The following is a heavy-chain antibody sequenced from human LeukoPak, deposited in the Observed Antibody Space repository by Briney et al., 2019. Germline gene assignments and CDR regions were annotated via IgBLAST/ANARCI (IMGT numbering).Heavy chain of an antibody. CDR2: IYFSGNT. D-gene: IGHD3-3*01. Sequence: KPSETLSLTCTVSSGSIDNYYLSWIRQPPGKGLEWIAHIYFSGNTNYNPSLKSRVTISVDRSKNQFSLKLRSVTAADTAVYYCARHLWSEYHKFDYWGQGFPVTVSS. V-gene: IGHV4-59*01. J-gene: IGHJ4*02. CDR1: SGSIDNYY. CDR3: ARHLWSEYHKFDY.